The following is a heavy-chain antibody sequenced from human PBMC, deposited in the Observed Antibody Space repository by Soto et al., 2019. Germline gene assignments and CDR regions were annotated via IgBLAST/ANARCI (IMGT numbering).Heavy chain of an antibody. V-gene: IGHV1-58*02. D-gene: IGHD3-16*01. CDR1: GFTFTSSA. Sequence: ASVKVSCKASGFTFTSSAMQWVRQARGQRLEWIGWIVVGSGNTNYAQKFQERVTITRDMSTSTAYMELSSLRSEDTAVYYCAADLEGIGGDAFDIWGQGTMVTVSS. CDR2: IVVGSGNT. CDR3: AADLEGIGGDAFDI. J-gene: IGHJ3*02.